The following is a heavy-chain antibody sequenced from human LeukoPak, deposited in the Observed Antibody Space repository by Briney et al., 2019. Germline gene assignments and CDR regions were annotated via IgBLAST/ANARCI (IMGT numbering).Heavy chain of an antibody. D-gene: IGHD4-17*01. V-gene: IGHV4-31*03. CDR3: ARRRLDGDSSSAFDY. J-gene: IGHJ4*02. Sequence: SETLSLTCSVSGGSISSDDYCWNWIRQHPGKGLEWIGYIYYSGSTYYNPSLKSRVALSVDTSKNQFSLKLSSLTAADTAVYYCARRRLDGDSSSAFDYWGQGTLVTVSS. CDR2: IYYSGST. CDR1: GGSISSDDYC.